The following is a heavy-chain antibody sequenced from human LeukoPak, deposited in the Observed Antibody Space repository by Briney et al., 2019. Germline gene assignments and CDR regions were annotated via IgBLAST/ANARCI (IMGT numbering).Heavy chain of an antibody. V-gene: IGHV4-39*01. CDR1: GGSITSGNYY. Sequence: SETLSLTCTVSGGSITSGNYYWGWIRQPPGKGLEWIANFYYSGSTNYNPSLESRVTISVDTSKNQFSLKLSSVTAADTAVYYCVYYYGSGSVEYWGQGTLVTVSS. CDR2: FYYSGST. D-gene: IGHD3-10*01. J-gene: IGHJ4*02. CDR3: VYYYGSGSVEY.